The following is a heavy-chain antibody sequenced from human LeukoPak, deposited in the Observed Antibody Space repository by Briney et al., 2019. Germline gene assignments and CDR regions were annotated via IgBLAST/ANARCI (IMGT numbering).Heavy chain of an antibody. V-gene: IGHV4-39*01. CDR1: GGFLSSKSHY. Sequence: SETLSLTCMVSGGFLSSKSHYWGWIRRPPGKGLEYIGSIYYSGSAYYNPSLWNRVTMSVDTSENVFSLKLSSVTAADTAVYYCGRFSPKAGVDYWGQGTLVTVSS. D-gene: IGHD3-10*01. CDR2: IYYSGSA. J-gene: IGHJ4*02. CDR3: GRFSPKAGVDY.